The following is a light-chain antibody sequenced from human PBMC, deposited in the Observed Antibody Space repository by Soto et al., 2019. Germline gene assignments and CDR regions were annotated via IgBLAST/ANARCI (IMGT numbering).Light chain of an antibody. V-gene: IGLV2-14*03. Sequence: QSALTQPASVCGSPGQSITISCTGTSSDVGGYNYVSWYQHHPGKAPKLMIFDVSNRPSGVSNRFSGSKSGNTASQTISGLQPEDEADYYCSSYTTSNTRQIVFGTGTKVTVL. CDR2: DVS. J-gene: IGLJ1*01. CDR3: SSYTTSNTRQIV. CDR1: SSDVGGYNY.